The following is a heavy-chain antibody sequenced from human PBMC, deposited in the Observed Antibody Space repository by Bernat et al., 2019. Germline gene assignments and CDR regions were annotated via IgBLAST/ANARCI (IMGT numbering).Heavy chain of an antibody. V-gene: IGHV4-59*08. CDR3: ARQSGTVTKNSFDI. CDR2: IHYTGDA. D-gene: IGHD4-17*01. J-gene: IGHJ3*02. Sequence: QVQLQESGPGLVKPSETLSLTCIVSGGSISGYFWSWIRQPPGKGLEWIVYIHYTGDAIYSPSLKSRVTISVDTTKNQVSLRLTSVTAAGTAVYYGARQSGTVTKNSFDIWGQGTMVTVSS. CDR1: GGSISGYF.